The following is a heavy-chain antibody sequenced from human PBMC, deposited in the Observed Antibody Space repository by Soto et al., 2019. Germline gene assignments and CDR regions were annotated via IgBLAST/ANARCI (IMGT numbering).Heavy chain of an antibody. D-gene: IGHD6-19*01. J-gene: IGHJ4*02. CDR3: ARAGDSSGPVALGY. Sequence: TSETLSLTCTVSGGSISSYYWSWIRQPPGKGLEWIGYIYHSGSTYYNPSLKSRVTISVDRSKNQFSLKLSSVTAADTAVYYCARAGDSSGPVALGYWGQGTLVTVSS. V-gene: IGHV4-59*12. CDR1: GGSISSYY. CDR2: IYHSGST.